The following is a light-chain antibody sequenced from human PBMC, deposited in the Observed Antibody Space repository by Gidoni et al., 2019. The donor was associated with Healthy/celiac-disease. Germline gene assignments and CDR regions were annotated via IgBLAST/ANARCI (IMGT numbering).Light chain of an antibody. J-gene: IGKJ1*01. CDR2: GAS. Sequence: EIVMTQSPATLSVSPGERATLSCRASHSVSSNLAWYQQKPGQAPRLLIYGASTRATGIPARFSGSGSGTEFTLTISSLQSEDFAVYYCQQYNNWPPTWTFGQXTKVEIK. V-gene: IGKV3-15*01. CDR3: QQYNNWPPTWT. CDR1: HSVSSN.